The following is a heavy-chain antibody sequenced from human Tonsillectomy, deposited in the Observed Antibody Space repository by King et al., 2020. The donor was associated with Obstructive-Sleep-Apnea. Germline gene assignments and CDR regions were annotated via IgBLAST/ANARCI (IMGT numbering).Heavy chain of an antibody. Sequence: VQLQESGPGLVKPSETLSLTCSVSGYSISTGNYWGWIRQPPGKGLEWIGSIYHSGSTFYNPSLKSRVTISVDTSKNQFSLKLTSVTAADTAVYYCATEWEHPTWFDPWGQGTLVTVSS. V-gene: IGHV4-38-2*02. CDR3: ATEWEHPTWFDP. CDR1: GYSISTGNY. J-gene: IGHJ5*02. D-gene: IGHD1-26*01. CDR2: IYHSGST.